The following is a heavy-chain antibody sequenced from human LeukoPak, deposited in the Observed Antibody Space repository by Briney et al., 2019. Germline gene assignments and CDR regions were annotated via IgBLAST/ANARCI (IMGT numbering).Heavy chain of an antibody. J-gene: IGHJ6*02. Sequence: GGSLRLSCAASGFTFSSYSMNWVRQAPGKGLEWVSSISSSSSYIHYADSVKGRFTISRDNAKNSLYLQMNSLRAEDTAVYYCARESHYYDSSGYYGGYYYYGMDVWGQGTTVTVSS. CDR1: GFTFSSYS. V-gene: IGHV3-21*01. D-gene: IGHD3-22*01. CDR3: ARESHYYDSSGYYGGYYYYGMDV. CDR2: ISSSSSYI.